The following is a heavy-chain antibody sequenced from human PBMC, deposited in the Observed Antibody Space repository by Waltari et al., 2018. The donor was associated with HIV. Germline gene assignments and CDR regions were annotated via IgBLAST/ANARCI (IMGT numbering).Heavy chain of an antibody. CDR2: ISWNSGTI. D-gene: IGHD3-10*01. CDR1: GFTFDDYA. V-gene: IGHV3-9*01. CDR3: VKVGRGWFGELSH. J-gene: IGHJ4*02. Sequence: ELHLEESGGGLVQPGRSLRLSCAASGFTFDDYAMHWVRQVPGKGLEWVSGISWNSGTIVYAKSVKGRFTISRDNAKRSLYLQMNGLRIEDTAIYYCVKVGRGWFGELSHWGRGTLVTVSS.